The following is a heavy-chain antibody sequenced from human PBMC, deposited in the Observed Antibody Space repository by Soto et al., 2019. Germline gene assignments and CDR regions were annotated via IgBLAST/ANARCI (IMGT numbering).Heavy chain of an antibody. CDR3: AIGRWPTDPSETFDY. V-gene: IGHV3-23*01. CDR1: GFTFSSYV. J-gene: IGHJ4*02. D-gene: IGHD4-17*01. Sequence: EVQLLESGGGLVQPGGSLRLSCAASGFTFSSYVMSWVRQAPGKGLEWVSAISGSGGSTYYADSVKGRFTISRDNSKNTLYLQMNSLRAEDTAVYYCAIGRWPTDPSETFDYWGQGTLVTVSS. CDR2: ISGSGGST.